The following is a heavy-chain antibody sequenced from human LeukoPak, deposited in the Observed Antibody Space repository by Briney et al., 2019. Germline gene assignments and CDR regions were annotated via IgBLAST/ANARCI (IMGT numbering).Heavy chain of an antibody. CDR3: AISCSSTSCYDY. Sequence: GGSLRLSCAASGFTFSSYSMNWVRLAPGKGLEWVSSISSSSSYIYYADSVKGRFTISRDNAKNSLYLQMNSLRAEDTAVYYCAISCSSTSCYDYWGQGTLVTVSS. CDR1: GFTFSSYS. D-gene: IGHD2-2*01. J-gene: IGHJ4*02. V-gene: IGHV3-21*01. CDR2: ISSSSSYI.